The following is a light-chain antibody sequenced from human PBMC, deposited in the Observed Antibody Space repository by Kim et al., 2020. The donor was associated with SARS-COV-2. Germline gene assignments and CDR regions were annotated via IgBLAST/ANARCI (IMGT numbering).Light chain of an antibody. J-gene: IGKJ2*01. CDR2: GAS. V-gene: IGKV3-20*01. CDR3: QKYGSSPQT. Sequence: DIVLTQSPGTLSLSPGERATLSCRASRSVSSSYLAWYQQKPGQAPRLLIYGASSRATVIPDRFSGSGSGTDFTLTISRLEPEDFAVYYCQKYGSSPQTFGQGTKLEI. CDR1: RSVSSSY.